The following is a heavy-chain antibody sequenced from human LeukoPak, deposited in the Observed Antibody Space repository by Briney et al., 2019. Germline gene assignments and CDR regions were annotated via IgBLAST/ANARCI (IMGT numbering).Heavy chain of an antibody. Sequence: PETLSLTCTVSGGSISSSSYYWGWIRQPPGKGLEWIGSIYYSGSTYYNPSLKSRVTISVDTSKNQFSLKLSSVTAADTAVYYCARHSYYDSSGIRGYFDYWGQGTLVTVSS. CDR3: ARHSYYDSSGIRGYFDY. J-gene: IGHJ4*02. V-gene: IGHV4-39*01. CDR1: GGSISSSSYY. D-gene: IGHD3-22*01. CDR2: IYYSGST.